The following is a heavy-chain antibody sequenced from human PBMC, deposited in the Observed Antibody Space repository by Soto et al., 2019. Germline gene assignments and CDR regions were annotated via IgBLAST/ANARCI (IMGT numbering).Heavy chain of an antibody. D-gene: IGHD2-8*02. Sequence: EEQLVESGGALVQPGGSLRLSCVASGFTFHDHAMHWVRQVPGKGLEWVSFITWNGGSLAYADSIKGRFTISRDNAKNSLYRQMTSLRAEYMAFYYCTRGYYTVGGCAFDIWGQGTVVTVSS. CDR2: ITWNGGSL. CDR1: GFTFHDHA. V-gene: IGHV3-9*03. J-gene: IGHJ3*02. CDR3: TRGYYTVGGCAFDI.